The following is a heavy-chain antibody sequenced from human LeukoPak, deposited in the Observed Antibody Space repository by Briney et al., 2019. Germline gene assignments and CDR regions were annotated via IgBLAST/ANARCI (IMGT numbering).Heavy chain of an antibody. D-gene: IGHD2-8*01. Sequence: PSETLSLTCAVYGGSFSGYYWSWIRQPPGKGLEWIGEINHSGSTNYNPSLKSRVTISVDTSKNQFSLKLSSVTAADTAVYHCARAMYGPRRYFDYWGQGTLVTVSS. CDR2: INHSGST. V-gene: IGHV4-34*01. CDR3: ARAMYGPRRYFDY. J-gene: IGHJ4*02. CDR1: GGSFSGYY.